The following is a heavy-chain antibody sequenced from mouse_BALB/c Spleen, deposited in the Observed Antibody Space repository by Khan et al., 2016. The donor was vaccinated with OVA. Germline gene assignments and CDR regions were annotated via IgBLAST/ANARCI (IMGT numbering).Heavy chain of an antibody. CDR2: INYSAST. Sequence: EVQLQESGPGLVKPSQSLSLTCTVTGYSITSDYAWNWIRQFPGNKLEWVGSINYSASTGYNPSLKSRISITRDTSKNQFFLQLNSVTTEDTATYFCAYGSNYWYFDVWGAGTTVTVSS. V-gene: IGHV3-2*02. D-gene: IGHD1-1*01. CDR3: AYGSNYWYFDV. J-gene: IGHJ1*01. CDR1: GYSITSDYA.